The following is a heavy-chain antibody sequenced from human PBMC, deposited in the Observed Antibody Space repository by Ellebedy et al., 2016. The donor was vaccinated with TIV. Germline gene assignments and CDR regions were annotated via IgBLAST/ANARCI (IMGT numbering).Heavy chain of an antibody. D-gene: IGHD2-21*01. Sequence: GESLKISCAASGFSVSDNYMTWVRQAPGKGLEWVSLIYSGGDTYSADSVKGRFTVSRGNSQNTLYLHMNSLTTEETAVYYFARERRYCGNECYLYYYYGMDVWGQGTTVTVSS. V-gene: IGHV3-66*01. J-gene: IGHJ6*02. CDR3: ARERRYCGNECYLYYYYGMDV. CDR1: GFSVSDNY. CDR2: IYSGGDT.